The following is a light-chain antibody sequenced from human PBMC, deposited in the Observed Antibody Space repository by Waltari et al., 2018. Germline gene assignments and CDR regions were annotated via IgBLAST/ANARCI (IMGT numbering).Light chain of an antibody. J-gene: IGKJ4*01. CDR3: QHYYDNPLT. Sequence: IQMTQSPSALSASVGDRVTISCRASQNIYSNLAWYQQKPGKAHKLLIYAASSLQSGIPSRFSGSGSGTDFTLTISSLQSEDSAAYYCQHYYDNPLTFGGGTKVEIK. CDR1: QNIYSN. CDR2: AAS. V-gene: IGKV1-6*01.